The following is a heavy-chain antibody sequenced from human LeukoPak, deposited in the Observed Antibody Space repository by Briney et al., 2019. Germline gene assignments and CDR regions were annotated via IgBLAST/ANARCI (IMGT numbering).Heavy chain of an antibody. J-gene: IGHJ4*02. D-gene: IGHD6-19*01. Sequence: PGRSLRLSCAASGFTFSSYAMHWVRQAPGKGLEWVAIISNDGSNKYYADSVKGRFTLSRENSKYTVYLQMNSLRAEDTAVYYCARDLGLGRGWYGGDYWGQGTLVTVSS. CDR2: ISNDGSNK. CDR1: GFTFSSYA. CDR3: ARDLGLGRGWYGGDY. V-gene: IGHV3-30-3*01.